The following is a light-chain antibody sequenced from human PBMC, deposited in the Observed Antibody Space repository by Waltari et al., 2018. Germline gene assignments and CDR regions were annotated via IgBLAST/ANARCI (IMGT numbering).Light chain of an antibody. CDR1: QSTSNW. V-gene: IGKV1-5*03. Sequence: DIQLTQSPPTLSASVGDRSTITCRASQSTSNWLALSQQKPGNAPKLLIYKASTLESGAASRFIGGLSGTEVAVYICNLQADDIAWYFCQQYNRYALRPFGGGTKV. CDR2: KAS. J-gene: IGKJ4*01. CDR3: QQYNRYALRP.